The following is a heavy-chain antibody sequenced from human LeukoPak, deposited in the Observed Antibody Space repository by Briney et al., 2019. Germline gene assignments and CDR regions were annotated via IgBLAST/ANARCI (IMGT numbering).Heavy chain of an antibody. Sequence: ASVKVSCKVSVSTLSDLSIHWVRQAPGKGLEYVGGSDPEDGETFHAQNFQGRDTMTEDTATDTAYMELSGLRSEDTALYYCVTDRARLFWYFDVWGRGTLVTVSS. V-gene: IGHV1-24*01. D-gene: IGHD2-21*02. J-gene: IGHJ2*01. CDR3: VTDRARLFWYFDV. CDR1: VSTLSDLS. CDR2: SDPEDGET.